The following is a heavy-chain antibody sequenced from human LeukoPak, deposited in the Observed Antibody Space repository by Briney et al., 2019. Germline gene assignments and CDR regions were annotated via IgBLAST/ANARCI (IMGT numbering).Heavy chain of an antibody. CDR2: INPNSGGT. Sequence: ASVKVSCKASGYPFTTYYMHWLRQAPGQGLEWMGWINPNSGGTNYAQKFQGRVTMTRDTSISTAYMELSRLRSDDTAVYYCAGGPVLLWFGELFSTNWFDPWGQGTLVTVSS. CDR3: AGGPVLLWFGELFSTNWFDP. J-gene: IGHJ5*02. V-gene: IGHV1-2*02. CDR1: GYPFTTYY. D-gene: IGHD3-10*01.